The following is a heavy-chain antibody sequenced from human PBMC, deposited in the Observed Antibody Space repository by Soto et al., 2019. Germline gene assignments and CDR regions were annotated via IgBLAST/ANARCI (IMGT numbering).Heavy chain of an antibody. CDR3: ASRYSGSRPFDY. D-gene: IGHD1-26*01. CDR1: GYTFTGYY. J-gene: IGHJ4*02. CDR2: INPNSGGT. Sequence: ASVKVSCKASGYTFTGYYMHWVRQAPGQGLEWMGWINPNSGGTNYAQKFQGRVTVTRDTSISTAYMELSRLRSDDTAVYYCASRYSGSRPFDYWGQGTLVTVSS. V-gene: IGHV1-2*02.